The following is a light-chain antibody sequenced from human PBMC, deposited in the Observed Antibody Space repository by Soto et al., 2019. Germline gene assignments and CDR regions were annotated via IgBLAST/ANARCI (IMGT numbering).Light chain of an antibody. CDR2: GAS. V-gene: IGKV3-20*01. CDR1: QSVSSSY. J-gene: IGKJ4*01. CDR3: QQYGSSVLT. Sequence: PGERATLSCRASQSVSSSYLAWYQQKPGQAPRLLIYGASSRATGIPDRFSGSGSGTDFTLTISRLEPEDFAVYYCQQYGSSVLTFGGGTKVEIK.